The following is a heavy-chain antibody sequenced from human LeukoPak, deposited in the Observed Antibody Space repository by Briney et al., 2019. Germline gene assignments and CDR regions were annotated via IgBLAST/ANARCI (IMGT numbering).Heavy chain of an antibody. CDR3: ARDYSSGWPNFDY. J-gene: IGHJ4*02. CDR1: GYTFTSYG. D-gene: IGHD6-19*01. Sequence: GASVKVSCKASGYTFTSYGISWVRQAPGQGLEWMGWISTYNGNTNYAQKLQGRVTMTTHTSTSTAYMELRSLRSDDTVVYYCARDYSSGWPNFDYWGQGTLVTVSS. V-gene: IGHV1-18*01. CDR2: ISTYNGNT.